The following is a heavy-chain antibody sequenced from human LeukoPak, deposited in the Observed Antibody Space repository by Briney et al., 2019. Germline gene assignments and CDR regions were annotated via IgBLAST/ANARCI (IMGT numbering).Heavy chain of an antibody. CDR1: EFPFSAYA. D-gene: IGHD4-17*01. CDR2: IGGSGSNT. V-gene: IGHV3-23*01. Sequence: GGSLRVSCVASEFPFSAYAMTWVRLTPGKGLEWVSSIGGSGSNTNYADSVRGRFTISRDNSKNTLYLQMNSLRAEDTAVYCCGRDPNGDYVGAFEFWGQGTLVSVSS. CDR3: GRDPNGDYVGAFEF. J-gene: IGHJ3*01.